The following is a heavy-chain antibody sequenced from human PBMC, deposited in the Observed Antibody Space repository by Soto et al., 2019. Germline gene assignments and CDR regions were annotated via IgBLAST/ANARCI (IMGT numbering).Heavy chain of an antibody. CDR2: IIPILGIA. J-gene: IGHJ4*02. V-gene: IGHV1-69*02. Sequence: SVKVSCKASGGTFSSYTISWVRQAPGQGLEWMGRIIPILGIANYAQKFQGRVTITADKSTSTAYMELSSLRSEDTAVYYCARTWPSRSYGYRNSQEPSYYCGQGTLVTVSS. D-gene: IGHD3-16*01. CDR3: ARTWPSRSYGYRNSQEPSYY. CDR1: GGTFSSYT.